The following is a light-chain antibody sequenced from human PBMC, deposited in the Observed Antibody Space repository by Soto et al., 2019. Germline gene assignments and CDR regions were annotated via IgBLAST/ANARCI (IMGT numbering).Light chain of an antibody. CDR3: QEYNTWPWT. CDR1: QSVNNN. J-gene: IGKJ1*01. CDR2: GAS. V-gene: IGKV3-15*01. Sequence: ETLMTQSPATLSVSPGERATLSCRASQSVNNNLAWYQQKLGQAPRVLIYGASTRATGIPARFTGSGSGTEFILPITSLQSEDSAVYYCQEYNTWPWTFGQGTKV.